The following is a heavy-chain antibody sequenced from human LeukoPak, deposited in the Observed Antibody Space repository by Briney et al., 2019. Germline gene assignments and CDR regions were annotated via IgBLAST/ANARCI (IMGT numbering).Heavy chain of an antibody. Sequence: PSETLSLTCTVSGGSINSYYWSWIRQPPGKGLEWIGYIYYSGSTNYNPSLKSRVTMSVDTSKNQFSLKLSSVTAADTAVYYCARYSSGWVDAFDIWGQGTMVTVSS. CDR3: ARYSSGWVDAFDI. CDR1: GGSINSYY. CDR2: IYYSGST. V-gene: IGHV4-59*08. J-gene: IGHJ3*02. D-gene: IGHD6-19*01.